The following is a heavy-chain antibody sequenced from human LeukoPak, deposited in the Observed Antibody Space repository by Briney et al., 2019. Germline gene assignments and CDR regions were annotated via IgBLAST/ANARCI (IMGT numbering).Heavy chain of an antibody. CDR2: INTNTGNP. V-gene: IGHV7-4-1*02. D-gene: IGHD1-26*01. Sequence: GASVKVSCKASGYTFTSYAMNWVRQAPGQGLEWMGGINTNTGNPTYAQGFTGRCVFPLDTSVSTAYLQISSLKAEDTAVYYCARGSSGSLLVDFDYWGQGTLVTVSS. CDR3: ARGSSGSLLVDFDY. CDR1: GYTFTSYA. J-gene: IGHJ4*02.